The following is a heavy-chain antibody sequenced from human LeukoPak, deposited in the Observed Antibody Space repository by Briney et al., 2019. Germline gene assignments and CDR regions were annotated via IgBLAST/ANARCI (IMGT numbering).Heavy chain of an antibody. CDR1: GFSFSNYW. D-gene: IGHD1-26*01. V-gene: IGHV3-7*01. CDR3: ARPSLNTGSYFDY. J-gene: IGHJ4*02. Sequence: HPGGSLRLSCEASGFSFSNYWMSWVRQAPGKGLEWVANIKQDGSEVYYVDSVRGRFTISRDNAKNSLYLQMNSLRAEDTAVYYCARPSLNTGSYFDYWGQGILVSVSS. CDR2: IKQDGSEV.